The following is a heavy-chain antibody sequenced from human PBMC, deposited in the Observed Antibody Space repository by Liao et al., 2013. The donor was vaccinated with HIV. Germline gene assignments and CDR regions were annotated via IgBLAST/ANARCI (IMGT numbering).Heavy chain of an antibody. D-gene: IGHD1-26*01. Sequence: QVQLQESGPGLVKPSETLSLTCTVSGGSIGSYYWSWMRQPAGKGLEWIGRVYTSGSTEYNPSLKSRVTMSVDTSKNQFSVKLTSVTAADTAVYYCARVYSGTFEHYYHYYMDVWGKGNHGHRLL. CDR3: ARVYSGTFEHYYHYYMDV. J-gene: IGHJ6*03. CDR2: VYTSGST. CDR1: GGSIGSYY. V-gene: IGHV4-4*07.